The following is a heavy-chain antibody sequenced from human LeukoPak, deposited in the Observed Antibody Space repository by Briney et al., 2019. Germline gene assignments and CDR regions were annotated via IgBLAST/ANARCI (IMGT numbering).Heavy chain of an antibody. V-gene: IGHV1-24*01. CDR2: FDPEDGET. Sequence: ASVKVSCKVSGYTLTELSMHWVRQAPGKGLERMGGFDPEDGETIYAQKFQGRVTMTEDTSTDTAYMELSSLRSEDTAVYYCATAVRITMVRGVLNWFDPWGQGTLVTVSS. J-gene: IGHJ5*02. D-gene: IGHD3-10*01. CDR3: ATAVRITMVRGVLNWFDP. CDR1: GYTLTELS.